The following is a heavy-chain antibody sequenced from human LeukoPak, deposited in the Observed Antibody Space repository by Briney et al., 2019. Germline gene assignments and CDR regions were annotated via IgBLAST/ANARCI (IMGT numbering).Heavy chain of an antibody. V-gene: IGHV3-11*01. Sequence: GGSLRLSCAASGFTFSDYYMTWIRQAPGKGLEWVSYISGIASDIYYGDSVKGRFTISRDNAKNSVYLQMNSLRAEDTAVYYCARGGALGMDVWGQGTTVTVSS. CDR1: GFTFSDYY. CDR3: ARGGALGMDV. CDR2: ISGIASDI. J-gene: IGHJ6*02. D-gene: IGHD1-26*01.